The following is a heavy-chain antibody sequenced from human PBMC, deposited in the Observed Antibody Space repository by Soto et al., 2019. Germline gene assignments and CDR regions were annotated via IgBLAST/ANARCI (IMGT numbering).Heavy chain of an antibody. D-gene: IGHD3-3*01. CDR1: GFTFSSYE. V-gene: IGHV3-48*03. J-gene: IGHJ2*01. CDR2: ISSSGSTI. Sequence: EVQLVESGGGLVQPGGSLRLSCAASGFTFSSYEMNWVRQAPGKGLEWVSYISSSGSTIYYADSVKGRFTISRDNAKNSLYLQMNSLRAEDTAVYYCARGADHYDFWSGVVIRSGWYFDLWGRGTLVTVSS. CDR3: ARGADHYDFWSGVVIRSGWYFDL.